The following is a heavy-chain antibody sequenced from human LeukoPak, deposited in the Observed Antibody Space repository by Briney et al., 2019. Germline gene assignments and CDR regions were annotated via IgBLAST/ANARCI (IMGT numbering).Heavy chain of an antibody. D-gene: IGHD3-3*01. CDR3: AKDKDFWSGYYTGFDY. V-gene: IGHV3-9*01. CDR2: ISWNSGSI. Sequence: GGSLRLSCAASGFTFSSYAMSWVRQAPGKGLEWVSGISWNSGSIGYADSVKGRFTISRDNAKNSLYLQMNSLRAEDTALYYCAKDKDFWSGYYTGFDYWGQGTLVTVSS. CDR1: GFTFSSYA. J-gene: IGHJ4*02.